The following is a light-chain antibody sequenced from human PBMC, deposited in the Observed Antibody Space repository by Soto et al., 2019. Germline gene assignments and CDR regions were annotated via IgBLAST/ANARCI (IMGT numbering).Light chain of an antibody. J-gene: IGLJ1*01. V-gene: IGLV2-14*01. Sequence: SVLPQSASLSGSPGQSITISCTGTSSDVGNYNYVSWYQQHPGEVPKLIIFNVNNRPSGVSNRFSGSKSGNTASLTISGLQAEDEADYYCSSFTRSTTYVFGTGTKVIVL. CDR3: SSFTRSTTYV. CDR1: SSDVGNYNY. CDR2: NVN.